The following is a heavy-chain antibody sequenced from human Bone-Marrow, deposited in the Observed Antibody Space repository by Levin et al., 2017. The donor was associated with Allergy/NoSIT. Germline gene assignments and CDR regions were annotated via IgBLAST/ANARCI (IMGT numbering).Heavy chain of an antibody. J-gene: IGHJ4*02. CDR2: INPYTGNT. V-gene: IGHV1-18*01. D-gene: IGHD1-26*01. Sequence: PGGSLRLSCKASGYAFNIYGISWVRRAPGQGLEWMGWINPYTGNTKYAHKYQGRVSLTTDTSTNTAYMELGSLGSDDTAVYYCARSYNSGSHPDYWGQGSLVTVSS. CDR3: ARSYNSGSHPDY. CDR1: GYAFNIYG.